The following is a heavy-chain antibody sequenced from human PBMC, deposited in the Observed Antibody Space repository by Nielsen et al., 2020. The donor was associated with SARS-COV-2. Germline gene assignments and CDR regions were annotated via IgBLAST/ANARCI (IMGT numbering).Heavy chain of an antibody. Sequence: GESLKISCAASGFTFSSYAMHWVRQAPGKGLEWVAVISYDGSNKYYADSVKGRFTISRVNSKDTLYLQMNSLRAEDTAVYYCARARTARDYYGMDVWGQGTTVTVSS. CDR1: GFTFSSYA. CDR3: ARARTARDYYGMDV. CDR2: ISYDGSNK. J-gene: IGHJ6*02. V-gene: IGHV3-30*04.